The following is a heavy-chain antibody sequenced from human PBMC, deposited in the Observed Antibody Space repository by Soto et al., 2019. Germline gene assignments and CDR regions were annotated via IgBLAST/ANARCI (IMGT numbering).Heavy chain of an antibody. CDR2: INPSGGST. J-gene: IGHJ6*02. CDR1: GYTFTSYY. CDR3: ARAITIFGVVIRYGMDV. Sequence: ASVKVSCKASGYTFTSYYMHWVRQAPGQGLEWMGIINPSGGSTSYAQKFQGRVTMTRDTSTSTVYMELSSLRSEDTAVYYCARAITIFGVVIRYGMDVWGQGTTVTVS. D-gene: IGHD3-3*01. V-gene: IGHV1-46*01.